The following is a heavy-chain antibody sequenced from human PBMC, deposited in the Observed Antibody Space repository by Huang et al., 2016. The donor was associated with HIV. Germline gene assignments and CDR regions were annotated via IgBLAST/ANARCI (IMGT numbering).Heavy chain of an antibody. CDR3: ARGRVTSSGVVQSYDY. V-gene: IGHV4-61*09. J-gene: IGHJ4*02. D-gene: IGHD3-3*01. CDR2: IYTTGST. CDR1: GASIASGSYF. Sequence: VQLQESVPGLVKPSQTLSLSCNVSGASIASGSYFWNWIRQPAGGGLEWIGHIYTTGSTGYNPSLNSRVAVSSDTSKNQFSLSLRSVTAADTAVYFCARGRVTSSGVVQSYDYWGQGSLVTVSS.